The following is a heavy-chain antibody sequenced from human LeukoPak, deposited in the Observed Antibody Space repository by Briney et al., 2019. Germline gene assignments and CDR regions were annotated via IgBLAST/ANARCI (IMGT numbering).Heavy chain of an antibody. CDR1: GYTFTTHD. Sequence: ASVKVSCKASGYTFTTHDINWVRRAPGQRLEWMGWINAGNGDTKYSQKFQGRVTIARDTSASTAYMELSSLRSEDTAVYYCARDRGGTGDFDYWGQGTLVTVSP. CDR3: ARDRGGTGDFDY. D-gene: IGHD1-1*01. J-gene: IGHJ4*02. V-gene: IGHV1-3*01. CDR2: INAGNGDT.